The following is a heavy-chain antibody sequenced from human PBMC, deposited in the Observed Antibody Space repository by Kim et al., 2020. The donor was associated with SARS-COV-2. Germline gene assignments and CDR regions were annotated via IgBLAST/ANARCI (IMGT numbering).Heavy chain of an antibody. CDR1: GGSISSSSYY. Sequence: SETLSLTCTVSGGSISSSSYYWGWIRQPPGKGLEWIGSIYYSGSTYYNPSLKSRVTISVDTSKNQFSLKLSSVTAADTAVYYCAGDPFITMIVVAQGYYYGMDVWGQGTTVIVSS. D-gene: IGHD3-22*01. CDR3: AGDPFITMIVVAQGYYYGMDV. CDR2: IYYSGST. J-gene: IGHJ6*02. V-gene: IGHV4-39*02.